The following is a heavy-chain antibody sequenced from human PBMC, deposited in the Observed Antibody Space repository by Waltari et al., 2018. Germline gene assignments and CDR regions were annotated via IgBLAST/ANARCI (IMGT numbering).Heavy chain of an antibody. CDR3: ARDRGRGLYLDS. CDR1: GDSMSSAYW. D-gene: IGHD2-15*01. V-gene: IGHV4-4*02. Sequence: QLQLQESGPGLVKPSGTLSLTCAVSGDSMSSAYWWSWVRKPPGKGLEWIGQVYGGGRTNYNPSFASRVTVALDTYNKQFSLTVTSATAADTAVYYCARDRGRGLYLDSWGPGTLVTVSP. CDR2: VYGGGRT. J-gene: IGHJ4*02.